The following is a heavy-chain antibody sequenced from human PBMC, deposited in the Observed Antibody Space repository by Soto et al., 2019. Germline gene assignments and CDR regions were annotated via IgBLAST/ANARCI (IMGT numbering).Heavy chain of an antibody. J-gene: IGHJ6*02. CDR3: ARLRFGELLHMDD. Sequence: SDSLSLTCTVSGGSIRIYYXSWIRQPPGKGLEWIGYIYYSGSTNYNPSLKSRVTISVDTSKNQFSLKLSSVTAADTAVYYCARLRFGELLHMDDWGQGTTVTVSS. CDR1: GGSIRIYY. CDR2: IYYSGST. D-gene: IGHD3-10*01. V-gene: IGHV4-59*07.